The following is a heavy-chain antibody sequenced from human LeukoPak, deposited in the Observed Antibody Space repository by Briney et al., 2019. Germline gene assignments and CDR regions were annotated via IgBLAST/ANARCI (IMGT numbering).Heavy chain of an antibody. CDR3: VRKGWYSKPFFYL. CDR1: GFTFGDYG. J-gene: IGHJ5*02. D-gene: IGHD4-11*01. V-gene: IGHV3-20*04. CDR2: INWNGGST. Sequence: PGGSLRLSCAASGFTFGDYGMSWVRQAPGKGLEWVSGINWNGGSTGYADSVKGRFTISRDNSKNTLYLQMTSLRPEDTALYYCVRKGWYSKPFFYLWGQGTV.